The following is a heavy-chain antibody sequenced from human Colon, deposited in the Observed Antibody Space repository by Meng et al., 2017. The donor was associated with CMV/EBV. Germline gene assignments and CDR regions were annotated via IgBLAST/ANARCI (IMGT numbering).Heavy chain of an antibody. CDR3: ASHITIFGVPYPNSWFDP. D-gene: IGHD3-3*01. J-gene: IGHJ5*02. CDR2: ISTQSLTT. CDR1: GFTLSSYD. Sequence: GESLKISCVASGFTLSSYDMHWVRQAPGKGLEWISHISTQSLTTVYADSVKGRFNISRDNAKNSLYLQMNSLRAEDTAVYYCASHITIFGVPYPNSWFDPWGQGTLVTVSS. V-gene: IGHV3-48*04.